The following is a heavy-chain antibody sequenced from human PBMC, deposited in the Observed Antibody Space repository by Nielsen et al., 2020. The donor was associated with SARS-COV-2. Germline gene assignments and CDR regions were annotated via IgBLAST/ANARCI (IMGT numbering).Heavy chain of an antibody. D-gene: IGHD1-26*01. CDR1: GFTFSSYG. CDR2: ISSSSSTI. V-gene: IGHV3-48*02. CDR3: ARRVGAKGSMYYFDY. Sequence: GESLKISCAASGFTFSSYGMNWVRQAPGKGLEWVSYISSSSSTIYYADSVKGRFTISRDNAKNSLYPQMNSLRDEDTAVYYCARRVGAKGSMYYFDYWGQGTLVTVSS. J-gene: IGHJ4*02.